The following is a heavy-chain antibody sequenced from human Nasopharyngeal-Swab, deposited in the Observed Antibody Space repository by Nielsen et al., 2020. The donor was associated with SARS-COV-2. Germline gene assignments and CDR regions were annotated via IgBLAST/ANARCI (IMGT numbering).Heavy chain of an antibody. CDR2: ISSSSSTI. J-gene: IGHJ4*02. D-gene: IGHD1-26*01. V-gene: IGHV3-48*02. CDR1: GFTFSSYS. Sequence: GGSLRLSCAAFGFTFSSYSMNWVRQAPGKGLEWVSYISSSSSTIYYADSVKGRFTISRDNAKNSLYLQMNSLRDEDTAVYYCARGHAFSGSYYGRGVVDYWGQGTLVTVSS. CDR3: ARGHAFSGSYYGRGVVDY.